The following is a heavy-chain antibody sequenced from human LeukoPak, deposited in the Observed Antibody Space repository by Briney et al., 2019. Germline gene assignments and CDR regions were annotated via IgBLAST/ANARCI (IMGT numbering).Heavy chain of an antibody. CDR1: GFTVSSNY. CDR3: AKTTYYDFRSDYPEYYFDY. V-gene: IGHV3-23*01. CDR2: ISGSGGST. J-gene: IGHJ4*02. Sequence: GGSLRLSCAASGFTVSSNYMSWVRQAPGKGLEWVSGISGSGGSTYYADSVKGRFTISRDNSKNTLYLQMNSLGAEDTAVYYCAKTTYYDFRSDYPEYYFDYWGQGTLVTVSS. D-gene: IGHD3-3*01.